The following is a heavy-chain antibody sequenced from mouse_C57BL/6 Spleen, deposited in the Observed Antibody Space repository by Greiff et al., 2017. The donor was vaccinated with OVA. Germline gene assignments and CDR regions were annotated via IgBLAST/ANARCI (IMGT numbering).Heavy chain of an antibody. V-gene: IGHV1-15*01. CDR2: IDPETGGT. CDR3: TRSVVYFDY. Sequence: QVQLKESGAELVRPGASVTLSCKASGYTFTDYEMHWVKQTPVHGLEWIGAIDPETGGTAYNQKFKGKAILTADKSSSTAYMELRSLTSEDSAVYYCTRSVVYFDYWGQGTTLTVSS. J-gene: IGHJ2*01. D-gene: IGHD1-1*02. CDR1: GYTFTDYE.